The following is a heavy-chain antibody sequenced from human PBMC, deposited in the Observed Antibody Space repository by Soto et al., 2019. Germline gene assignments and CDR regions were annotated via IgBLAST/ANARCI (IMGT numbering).Heavy chain of an antibody. J-gene: IGHJ5*02. Sequence: GGSLRLSCAASGFTFSSYAMSWVRQAPGKGLEWVSAISGSGGSTYYADSVKGRFTISRDNSKNTLYLQMNSLRAGDTAVYYCAKDPVTALDNNWFDPWGQGTLVTVSS. V-gene: IGHV3-23*01. CDR2: ISGSGGST. D-gene: IGHD1-1*01. CDR1: GFTFSSYA. CDR3: AKDPVTALDNNWFDP.